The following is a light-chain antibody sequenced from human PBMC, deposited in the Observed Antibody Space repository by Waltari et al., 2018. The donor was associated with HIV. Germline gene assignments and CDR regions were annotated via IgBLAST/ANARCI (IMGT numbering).Light chain of an antibody. CDR3: QSQDSSGSYEV. CDR2: KDN. V-gene: IGLV3-25*03. Sequence: SYELTQPPSVSVSPGQTARITCSGDALPKQYAYWYQQKPGQAPGVVIYKDNERPSGIPERFSGSSAGTTVTLTISGVQAEDEADYYCQSQDSSGSYEVFGGGTRLTVL. CDR1: ALPKQY. J-gene: IGLJ3*02.